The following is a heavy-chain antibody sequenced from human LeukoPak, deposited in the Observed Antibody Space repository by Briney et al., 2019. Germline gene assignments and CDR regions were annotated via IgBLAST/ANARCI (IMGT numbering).Heavy chain of an antibody. V-gene: IGHV3-7*01. Sequence: GGSLRLSCSASGFTFSTYWMSWVRQAPGKGLEWVANIQQDGSEIYYVDSVKGRFTISRDNAKNSLYLQMNSLRAEDTAVYYCARDKVVGATYFDHWGQGTLVTVSS. CDR3: ARDKVVGATYFDH. CDR1: GFTFSTYW. D-gene: IGHD1-26*01. CDR2: IQQDGSEI. J-gene: IGHJ4*02.